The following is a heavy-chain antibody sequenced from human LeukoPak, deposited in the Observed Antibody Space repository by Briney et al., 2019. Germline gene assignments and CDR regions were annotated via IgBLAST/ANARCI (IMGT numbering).Heavy chain of an antibody. Sequence: ASVKVSCKASGGTFSSYAISWVRQAPGQGLEWMGWINPNSGGTNYAQEFQGRVTMTRDTSISTAYMELSRLRSDDTAVYYCARNYLSGYSSSWYVYMDVWGQGTTVTVSS. CDR3: ARNYLSGYSSSWYVYMDV. CDR2: INPNSGGT. D-gene: IGHD6-13*01. CDR1: GGTFSSYA. J-gene: IGHJ6*02. V-gene: IGHV1-2*02.